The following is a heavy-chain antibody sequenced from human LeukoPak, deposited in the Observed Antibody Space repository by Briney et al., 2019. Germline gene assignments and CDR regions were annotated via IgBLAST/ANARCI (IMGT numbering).Heavy chain of an antibody. CDR3: AGYGAVHY. D-gene: IGHD4-17*01. V-gene: IGHV3-48*03. CDR1: GFTFSTYE. J-gene: IGHJ4*02. CDR2: ISSRGTTV. Sequence: TGGSLRLSCAASGFTFSTYEINWVRQAPGKGLEWVSYISSRGTTVDYADSVKGRFTISRDNAKNTLYLQMNSLRAEDTAVYYCAGYGAVHYWGQGTLVTVSS.